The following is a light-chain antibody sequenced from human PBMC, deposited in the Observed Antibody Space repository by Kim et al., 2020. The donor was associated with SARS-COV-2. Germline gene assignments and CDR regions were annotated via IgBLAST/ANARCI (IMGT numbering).Light chain of an antibody. CDR2: AAS. CDR3: QQYSDSPYT. Sequence: EIVLTQSPGTLSLSPGERATLSCRASQSISSNYLAWYQQKPGQPPRLFIYAASRRVTGIPDRFSGSGSETDFILTISRLEPEDFAVYYCQQYSDSPYTFGQGTKLEI. J-gene: IGKJ2*01. V-gene: IGKV3-20*01. CDR1: QSISSNY.